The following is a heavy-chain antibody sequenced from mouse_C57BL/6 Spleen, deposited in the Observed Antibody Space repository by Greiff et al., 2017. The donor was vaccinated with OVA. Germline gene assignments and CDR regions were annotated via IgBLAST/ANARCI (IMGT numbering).Heavy chain of an antibody. D-gene: IGHD1-1*01. CDR3: ARSFTTVVATNFDY. V-gene: IGHV1-53*01. CDR2: INPSNGGT. J-gene: IGHJ2*01. Sequence: QVQLQQSGTELVKPGASVKLSCKASGYTFTSYWMHWVKQRPGPGLEWIGNINPSNGGTNYNEKFKSKATLTVDKSSSTAYMQLSSLTSEDSAVYYCARSFTTVVATNFDYWGQGTTLTVSS. CDR1: GYTFTSYW.